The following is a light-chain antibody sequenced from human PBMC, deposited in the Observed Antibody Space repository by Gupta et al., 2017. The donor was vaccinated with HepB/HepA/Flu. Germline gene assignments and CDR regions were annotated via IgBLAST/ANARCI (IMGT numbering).Light chain of an antibody. CDR1: QSVLFSSNNKNY. Sequence: DIVMTQSPDSLAVSLGERATINCKSSQSVLFSSNNKNYVAWYQHKPGQPPKLLFYWASTRESGVPDRFSGSGSGTDFSLTISSLQAEDVAIYYCQQEDSTPCNFGQGTKLEIK. CDR2: WAS. V-gene: IGKV4-1*01. CDR3: QQEDSTPCN. J-gene: IGKJ2*02.